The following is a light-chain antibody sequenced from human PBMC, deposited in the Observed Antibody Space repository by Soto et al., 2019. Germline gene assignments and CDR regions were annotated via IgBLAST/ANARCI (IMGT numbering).Light chain of an antibody. Sequence: EIVMTQSPATLSVSPGERATLSCRASQSISSNLAWYQQKPGQAPRLLIYGASSRATGIPARFSGSGSGTEFTLTISSLQSEDFAVYYFQQYNNWPYTFGQGTQLEIK. CDR1: QSISSN. CDR2: GAS. V-gene: IGKV3-15*01. J-gene: IGKJ2*01. CDR3: QQYNNWPYT.